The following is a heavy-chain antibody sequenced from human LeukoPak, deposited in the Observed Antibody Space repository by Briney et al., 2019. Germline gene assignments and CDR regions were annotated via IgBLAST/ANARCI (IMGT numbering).Heavy chain of an antibody. Sequence: GGSLRLSCAASGFTFSSYAMHWVRQAPGKGLEWVAVISYDGSNKYYADSVKGRFTISRGNSKNTLYLQMNSLRAEDTAVYYCASVVVAATTLDPWGQGTLVTVSS. CDR3: ASVVVAATTLDP. CDR2: ISYDGSNK. V-gene: IGHV3-30*04. D-gene: IGHD2-15*01. J-gene: IGHJ5*02. CDR1: GFTFSSYA.